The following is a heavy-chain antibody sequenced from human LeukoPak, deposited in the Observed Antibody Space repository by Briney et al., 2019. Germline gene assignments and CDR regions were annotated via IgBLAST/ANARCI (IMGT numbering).Heavy chain of an antibody. CDR3: ARGEYSYGMDV. Sequence: SETLSLTCAVSGGSISSGGYSWSWIRQPPGKGLEWIGYIYHSGSTYYNPSLKSRVTISVDRSKNQFSLKLSSVTAVDTAVYYCARGEYSYGMDVWGQGTTVTVSS. CDR1: GGSISSGGYS. V-gene: IGHV4-30-2*01. D-gene: IGHD5-18*01. CDR2: IYHSGST. J-gene: IGHJ6*02.